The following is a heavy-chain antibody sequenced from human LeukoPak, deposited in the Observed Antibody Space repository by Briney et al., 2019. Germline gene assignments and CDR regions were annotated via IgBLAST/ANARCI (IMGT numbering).Heavy chain of an antibody. CDR2: ITISSSTI. CDR1: GFNLNTYN. V-gene: IGHV3-48*01. J-gene: IGHJ4*02. CDR3: AREPTYTSSWYTTCDY. Sequence: GGSLRLSCAASGFNLNTYNMNWLRQAPGRGLEWVSYITISSSTIYYADSVKGRFTISRDNAKNSLYLQMNRLRAEDSAVYYCAREPTYTSSWYTTCDYWGQGTPVTVSS. D-gene: IGHD6-13*01.